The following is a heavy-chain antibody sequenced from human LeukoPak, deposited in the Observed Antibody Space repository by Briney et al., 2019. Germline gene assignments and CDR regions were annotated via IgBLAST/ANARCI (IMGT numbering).Heavy chain of an antibody. CDR2: ISWNSGSI. D-gene: IGHD5-18*01. CDR1: GSTFDDYA. CDR3: AKDHGYSYGRGFDY. V-gene: IGHV3-9*03. Sequence: GGSLRLSCAASGSTFDDYAMHWVRQAPGKGLEWVSGISWNSGSIGYADSVKGRFTISRDNAKNSLYLQMNSLRAEDMALYYCAKDHGYSYGRGFDYWGQGTLVTVSS. J-gene: IGHJ4*02.